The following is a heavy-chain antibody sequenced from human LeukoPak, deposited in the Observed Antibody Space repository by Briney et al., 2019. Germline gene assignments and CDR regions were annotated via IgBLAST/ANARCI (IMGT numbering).Heavy chain of an antibody. Sequence: GASVKVSCKASGFTFTSSAMQWVRQARGQRLEWIGWIVVGSGNTNYAQKFQERVTMTRDTSISTAYMELSRLRSDDTAVYYCARAPSRGIDYWGQGTLVTVSS. J-gene: IGHJ4*02. CDR3: ARAPSRGIDY. CDR1: GFTFTSSA. CDR2: IVVGSGNT. V-gene: IGHV1-58*02.